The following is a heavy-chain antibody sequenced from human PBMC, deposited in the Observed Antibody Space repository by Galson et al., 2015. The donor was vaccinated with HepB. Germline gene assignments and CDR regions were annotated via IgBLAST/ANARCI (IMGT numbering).Heavy chain of an antibody. CDR1: GFTIRDYW. V-gene: IGHV3-7*03. J-gene: IGHJ5*02. Sequence: SLRLSCAASGFTIRDYWMSWVRQAPGKGLEWVANINEDVTEENYVGSVKGRFTISRDNANNLLYLQMNSLSAEGTAVYYCARVLRGGQDLDPWGQGTLVTVSS. D-gene: IGHD5/OR15-5a*01. CDR3: ARVLRGGQDLDP. CDR2: INEDVTEE.